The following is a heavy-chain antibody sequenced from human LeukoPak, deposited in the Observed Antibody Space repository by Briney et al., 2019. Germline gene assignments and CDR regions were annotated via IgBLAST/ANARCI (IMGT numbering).Heavy chain of an antibody. J-gene: IGHJ3*02. CDR1: GGSISSGGYY. CDR2: IYYSGST. V-gene: IGHV4-31*03. D-gene: IGHD2-15*01. Sequence: SETLSLTCTVSGGSISSGGYYWSWICQHPGKGLEWIGYIYYSGSTYYNPSLKSRVTISVDTSKNQFSLKLSSVTAADTAVYYCARDRGYCSGGSCRWAFDIWGQGTMVTVSS. CDR3: ARDRGYCSGGSCRWAFDI.